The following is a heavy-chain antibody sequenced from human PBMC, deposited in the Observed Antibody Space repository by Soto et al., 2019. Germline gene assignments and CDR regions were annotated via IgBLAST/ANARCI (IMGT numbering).Heavy chain of an antibody. CDR2: ISSSGSTI. Sequence: PGGSLRLSCAASGFTFSDYYMSWIRQAPGKGLEWVSYISSSGSTIYYADSVKGRFTISRDNAKNSLYLQMNSLRDEDTAVYYCARDDSYSSSSVWFDPWGQGTLVTVSS. D-gene: IGHD6-6*01. CDR1: GFTFSDYY. J-gene: IGHJ5*02. V-gene: IGHV3-11*04. CDR3: ARDDSYSSSSVWFDP.